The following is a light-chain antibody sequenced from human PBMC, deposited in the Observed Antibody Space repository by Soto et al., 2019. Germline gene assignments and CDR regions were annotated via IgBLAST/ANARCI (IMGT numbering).Light chain of an antibody. Sequence: NFMLTQPHSVSESPGKTVTISCTRSSGSIASDYVQWYKQRPGSAPSTVIYKDDQRPSGVPDRFSGAIDSSSNSASLTISGLQTEDEADYYCQSYDSNDQVFGGGTKLTVL. J-gene: IGLJ3*02. CDR3: QSYDSNDQV. CDR1: SGSIASDY. V-gene: IGLV6-57*04. CDR2: KDD.